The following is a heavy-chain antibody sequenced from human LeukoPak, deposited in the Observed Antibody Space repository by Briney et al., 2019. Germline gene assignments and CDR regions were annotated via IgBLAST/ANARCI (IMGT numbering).Heavy chain of an antibody. J-gene: IGHJ5*02. D-gene: IGHD3-10*01. CDR3: ARSWFGELLYPNWFDP. CDR1: GGSISSSSYY. CDR2: IYYSGST. Sequence: PSETLSLTCTVSGGSISSSSYYWGWIRQPPGKGLEWIGSIYYSGSTNYNPSLKSRVTISVDTSKNQFSLKLSSVTAADTAVYYCARSWFGELLYPNWFDPWGQGTLVTVSS. V-gene: IGHV4-39*07.